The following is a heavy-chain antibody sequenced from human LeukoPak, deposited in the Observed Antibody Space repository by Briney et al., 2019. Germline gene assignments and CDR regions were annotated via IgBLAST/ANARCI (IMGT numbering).Heavy chain of an antibody. CDR1: GGSISSSTYY. CDR3: AREGWGSSDHSYYYYMDV. D-gene: IGHD6-13*01. V-gene: IGHV4-39*07. CDR2: LYYSGST. J-gene: IGHJ6*03. Sequence: PSETLSLTSTVAGGSISSSTYYRGWIRQPPGKGLGWIGSLYYSGSTYYNPSLKSRVTISVDTFKNQFSLKLSSVTAADTAVYYCAREGWGSSDHSYYYYMDVWGKGTTVTVSS.